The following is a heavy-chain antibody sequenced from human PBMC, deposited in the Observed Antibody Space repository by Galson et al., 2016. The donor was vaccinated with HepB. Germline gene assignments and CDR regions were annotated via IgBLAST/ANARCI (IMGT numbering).Heavy chain of an antibody. J-gene: IGHJ5*02. CDR1: GGSISNSTYY. CDR3: GNQPDGRHNWA. CDR2: VYYTGST. V-gene: IGHV4-39*07. Sequence: SETLSLTCTVSGGSISNSTYYWGWIRQSPGKGLEWIGSVYYTGSTYYNPSLRCRFTITLHTSKNQFSLTLSSVTVASTAVYYCGNQPDGRHNWAWGQGALVTVSS. D-gene: IGHD1-1*01.